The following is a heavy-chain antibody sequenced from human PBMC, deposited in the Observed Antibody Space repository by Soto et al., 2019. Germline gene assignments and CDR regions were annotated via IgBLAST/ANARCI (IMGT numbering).Heavy chain of an antibody. CDR2: ISWNSGSI. D-gene: IGHD6-6*01. CDR1: GFTFDDYA. Sequence: PGGSLRLSCAASGFTFDDYAMHWVRQAPGKGLEWVSGISWNSGSIGYADSVKGRFTISRDNAKNSLYLQMNSLRAEDTALYYCAKDARIAARPSWFDPWGQGTLVTVSS. CDR3: AKDARIAARPSWFDP. V-gene: IGHV3-9*01. J-gene: IGHJ5*02.